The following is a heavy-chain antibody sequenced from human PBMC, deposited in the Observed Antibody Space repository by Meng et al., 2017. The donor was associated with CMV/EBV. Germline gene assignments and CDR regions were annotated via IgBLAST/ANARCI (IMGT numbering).Heavy chain of an antibody. CDR3: ARDRLYCSSTSCYFQH. CDR2: ISYDGSNK. D-gene: IGHD2-2*01. J-gene: IGHJ1*01. V-gene: IGHV3-30*04. Sequence: GGSLRPSCAASGFTYSSYAMHWVRQAPGKGLEWVAVISYDGSNKYYADSVKGRFTISRDNSKNTLYLQMNSLRAEDTAVYYCARDRLYCSSTSCYFQHWGQGTLVTVSS. CDR1: GFTYSSYA.